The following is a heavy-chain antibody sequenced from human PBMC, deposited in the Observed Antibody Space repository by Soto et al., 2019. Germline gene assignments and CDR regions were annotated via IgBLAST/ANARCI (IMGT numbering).Heavy chain of an antibody. CDR1: GFTFSNYW. V-gene: IGHV3-7*01. J-gene: IGHJ4*02. Sequence: ELQLVESGGGLVQPGGSLRLSCVVSGFTFSNYWMSWVRQAPGKGLEWVANIKQDGSETYYVDSVKGRFTISRDNAKNSLYLQMTSLRGEDTAVYYCARGWATVAGTGEKWGQGTLVIVSS. CDR3: ARGWATVAGTGEK. D-gene: IGHD6-19*01. CDR2: IKQDGSET.